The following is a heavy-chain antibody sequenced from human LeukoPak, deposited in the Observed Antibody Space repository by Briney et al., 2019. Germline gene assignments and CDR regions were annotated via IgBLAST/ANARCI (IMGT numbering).Heavy chain of an antibody. D-gene: IGHD3-22*01. J-gene: IGHJ3*02. CDR3: ASSYYDSSGYNDDAFDI. Sequence: PSETLSLTCTVSGGSISSGDYYWSWIRQPPGKGLEWIGYICYSGSTYYNPSLKSRVTISVDTSKNQFSLKLSSVTAADTAVYYCASSYYDSSGYNDDAFDIWGQGTMVTVSS. V-gene: IGHV4-30-4*01. CDR1: GGSISSGDYY. CDR2: ICYSGST.